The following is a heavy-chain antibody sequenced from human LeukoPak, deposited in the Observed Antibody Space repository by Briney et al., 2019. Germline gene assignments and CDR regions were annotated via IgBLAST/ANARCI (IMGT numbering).Heavy chain of an antibody. V-gene: IGHV3-74*01. D-gene: IGHD3-3*01. J-gene: IGHJ3*02. CDR2: IDSDGSST. CDR3: AGGFTIFGVVNDAFDI. Sequence: PGGSLRLSCAASEFTFSSYWMHWVRQAPGKGLVWVSRIDSDGSSTGYADSVKGRFIISRDNAKNTLYLQMNSLRAEDTAVYYCAGGFTIFGVVNDAFDIWGQGTMVTVSS. CDR1: EFTFSSYW.